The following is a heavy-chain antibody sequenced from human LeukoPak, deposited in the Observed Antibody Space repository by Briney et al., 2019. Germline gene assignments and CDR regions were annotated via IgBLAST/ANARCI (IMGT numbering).Heavy chain of an antibody. CDR3: ARLGIAGAGTQDAFDI. Sequence: GESLKISCEGSGYRFSSYWIGWVRQMPGKGLEWMGIIYPGDSETKYSPSFQGQVNISADRAISTAYLQWSSLKASDSAIYYCARLGIAGAGTQDAFDIWGQGTMVTVSS. J-gene: IGHJ3*02. D-gene: IGHD6-13*01. V-gene: IGHV5-51*01. CDR2: IYPGDSET. CDR1: GYRFSSYW.